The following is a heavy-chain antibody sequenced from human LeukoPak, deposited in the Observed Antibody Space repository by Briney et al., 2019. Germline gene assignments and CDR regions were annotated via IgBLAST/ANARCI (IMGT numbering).Heavy chain of an antibody. CDR1: GFTFSSYA. J-gene: IGHJ4*02. D-gene: IGHD2-15*01. CDR3: VKDSRYCSGDSCYGLGYLHFDY. CDR2: ISSNGGST. Sequence: QPGGSLRLSCSASGFTFSSYAMHWVRQAPGQGLEYVSAISSNGGSTYYADSVKGRFTISRDNSKNTLYLQMSSLRAEDTAVYYCVKDSRYCSGDSCYGLGYLHFDYWGQGTLVTVSS. V-gene: IGHV3-64D*06.